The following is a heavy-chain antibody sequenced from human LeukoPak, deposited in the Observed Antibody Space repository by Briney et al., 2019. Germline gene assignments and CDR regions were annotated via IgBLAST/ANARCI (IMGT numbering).Heavy chain of an antibody. D-gene: IGHD3-22*01. Sequence: PSETLSLTCTLFGGPISSYYWLWIRQPPGKGLAGVGYIYYSGCTNYNPSLQSRVTISVDTSKNQFSLRLSSVTAADTAVYYCARENSYYDSSGYYYGSGYIDYWGQGTLVTVSS. CDR2: IYYSGCT. J-gene: IGHJ4*02. CDR3: ARENSYYDSSGYYYGSGYIDY. CDR1: GGPISSYY. V-gene: IGHV4-59*01.